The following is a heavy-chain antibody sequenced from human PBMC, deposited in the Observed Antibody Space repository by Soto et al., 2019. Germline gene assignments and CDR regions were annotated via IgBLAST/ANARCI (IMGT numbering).Heavy chain of an antibody. CDR2: MNPGSGNT. CDR3: ARGVGEQWLGRF. V-gene: IGHV1-8*01. D-gene: IGHD6-19*01. CDR1: GYTFTTYD. J-gene: IGHJ4*02. Sequence: QVQLVQSGAEVKEPGAPVKVSCKAPGYTFTTYDINWVLQATGQGLEWMGWMNPGSGNTGYAQKFQGRVTMTRDTSIRTAYMELSSLTSDDTAVYYCARGVGEQWLGRFWGQGTLVTVSS.